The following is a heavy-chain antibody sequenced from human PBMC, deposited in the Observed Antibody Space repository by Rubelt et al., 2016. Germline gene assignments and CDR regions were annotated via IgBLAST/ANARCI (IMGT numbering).Heavy chain of an antibody. V-gene: IGHV3-7*03. CDR2: IKPDGSEK. Sequence: EVQLVESGGGLVQPGGSLRLSCAASGFTFSSYWMSWVRQAPGKGLAWVANIKPDGSEKYYVDSVKGRFTISRENAKNSLYLQMNSRRAEDTAVDYCARDLGSDSSSFGAFDIWGQGTMVTVSS. CDR1: GFTFSSYW. J-gene: IGHJ3*02. CDR3: ARDLGSDSSSFGAFDI. D-gene: IGHD6-13*01.